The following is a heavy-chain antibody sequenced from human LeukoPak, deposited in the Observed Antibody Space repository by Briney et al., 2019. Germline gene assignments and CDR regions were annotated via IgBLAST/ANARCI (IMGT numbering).Heavy chain of an antibody. D-gene: IGHD6-13*01. CDR1: GFTFSGSA. V-gene: IGHV3-73*01. CDR2: IRSKADSYTT. J-gene: IGHJ4*02. CDR3: RAAADLNDY. Sequence: GGSLKLSCAASGFTFSGSAMHWVRQASGKGLEWLGRIRSKADSYTTAYAASVKGRFIVSRDDSKNTAYLQMNSLKTEDAAVYYCRAAADLNDYWGQGTLVTVSS.